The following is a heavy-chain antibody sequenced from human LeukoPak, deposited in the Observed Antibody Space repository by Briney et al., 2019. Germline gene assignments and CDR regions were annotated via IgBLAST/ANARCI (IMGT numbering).Heavy chain of an antibody. CDR2: IYYIGST. V-gene: IGHV4-59*08. J-gene: IGHJ4*02. D-gene: IGHD6-19*01. Sequence: SETLSLTCTVSGGSISSYYWTWIRQTPGRGLEWIGQIYYIGSTNYNPSLKSRVTFSVDTSKNQFSLKLNFVTAADTAVYYCARWSVAGTAFDYWGQGTLVTVSS. CDR1: GGSISSYY. CDR3: ARWSVAGTAFDY.